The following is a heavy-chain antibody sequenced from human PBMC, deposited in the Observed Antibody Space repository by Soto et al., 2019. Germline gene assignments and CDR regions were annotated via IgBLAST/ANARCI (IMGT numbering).Heavy chain of an antibody. Sequence: SETLSLTCTVSGVSISSGDYYWSWIRQPPGKGLEWIGYIYYSGSTYYNPSPKSRVTISVDTSKNQFSLKLSSVTAADTAVYYCARVLTPPNYYDSSGSNWFDPWGQGTLVTVSS. D-gene: IGHD3-22*01. J-gene: IGHJ5*02. CDR1: GVSISSGDYY. V-gene: IGHV4-30-4*01. CDR2: IYYSGST. CDR3: ARVLTPPNYYDSSGSNWFDP.